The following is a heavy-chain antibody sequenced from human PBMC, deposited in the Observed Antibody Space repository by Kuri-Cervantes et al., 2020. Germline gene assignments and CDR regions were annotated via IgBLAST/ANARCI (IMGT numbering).Heavy chain of an antibody. CDR2: ISYDGSNK. Sequence: GESLKISCAASGFTFSSYAMHWVRQAPGKGLEWVAVISYDGSNKYYADSVKGRFTISRDNSKNTLYLQMNSLRAGDTAVYHCARDHMVRDNWFDPWGQGTLVTVSS. CDR1: GFTFSSYA. V-gene: IGHV3-30-3*01. CDR3: ARDHMVRDNWFDP. D-gene: IGHD3-10*01. J-gene: IGHJ5*02.